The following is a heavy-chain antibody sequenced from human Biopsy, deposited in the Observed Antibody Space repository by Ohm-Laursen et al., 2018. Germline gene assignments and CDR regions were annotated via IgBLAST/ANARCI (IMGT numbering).Heavy chain of an antibody. D-gene: IGHD3-16*01. V-gene: IGHV3-21*01. CDR2: ISGRSTYI. CDR1: GVTLSGYK. J-gene: IGHJ6*02. CDR3: ATSGAADIWGNYYGMDV. Sequence: SLRLSCTASGVTLSGYKMNWVRQAPGKGLEWVSSISGRSTYIYYADSVKGRFTISRDNAKNPLSLQMNSLRADDTAVYYCATSGAADIWGNYYGMDVWGQGTTVTVSS.